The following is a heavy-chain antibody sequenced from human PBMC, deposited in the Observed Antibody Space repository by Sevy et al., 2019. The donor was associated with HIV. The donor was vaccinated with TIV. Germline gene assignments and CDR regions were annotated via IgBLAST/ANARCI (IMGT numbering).Heavy chain of an antibody. D-gene: IGHD4-17*01. CDR2: VHNTGSA. CDR3: ARHVGDYVFRYFDL. CDR1: GGSVTRGQFY. Sequence: SETLSLTCTVSGGSVTRGQFYWSWIRQPAGKGLEWIGRVHNTGSATYNPSLRNRVGMSIDTSKNQFSLVRSSVTAADTAVYYCARHVGDYVFRYFDLWGRGTLVTVSS. J-gene: IGHJ2*01. V-gene: IGHV4-61*02.